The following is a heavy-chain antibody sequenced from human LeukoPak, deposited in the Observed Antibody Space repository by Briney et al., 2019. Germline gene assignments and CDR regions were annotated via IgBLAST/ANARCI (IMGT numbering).Heavy chain of an antibody. CDR1: GFTFSSYW. CDR2: IASDGSST. J-gene: IGHJ4*02. D-gene: IGHD2-15*01. Sequence: QSGGSLRLSCAASGFTFSSYWMNWVRQAPGKGLVWVSRIASDGSSTTYADSVKGRFIISRDNAKNSLYLQMNSLRAEDTAVYYCARRSCSDGSCSKPGDYWGQGTLVTVPS. CDR3: ARRSCSDGSCSKPGDY. V-gene: IGHV3-74*01.